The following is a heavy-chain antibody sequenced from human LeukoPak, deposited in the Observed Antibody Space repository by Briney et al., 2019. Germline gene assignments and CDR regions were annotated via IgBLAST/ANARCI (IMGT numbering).Heavy chain of an antibody. J-gene: IGHJ4*02. D-gene: IGHD6-6*01. Sequence: PGGSLRLSCATSGFTFSSYGFHWVRQAPSRGLEWLTFIRYDGSNAYYSGSVRGRFTISRDNPKNTVHLQMNSLRPDDTAVYYCARDEGGAARGDYWGQGTLVTVSS. CDR1: GFTFSSYG. CDR2: IRYDGSNA. CDR3: ARDEGGAARGDY. V-gene: IGHV3-30*02.